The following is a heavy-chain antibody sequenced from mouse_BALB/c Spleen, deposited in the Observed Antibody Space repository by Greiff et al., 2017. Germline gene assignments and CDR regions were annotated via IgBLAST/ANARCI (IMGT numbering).Heavy chain of an antibody. J-gene: IGHJ3*01. CDR2: IDPSDSYT. Sequence: QVQLQQPGAELVKPGASVKMSCKASGYTFTSYWMHWVKQRPGQGLEWIGVIDPSDSYTSYNQKFKGKATLTVDTSSSTAYMQLSSLTSEDSAVCSCTSGGSSFTGFAYWGQGTLVTVSA. V-gene: IGHV1S127*01. D-gene: IGHD6-1*01. CDR3: TSGGSSFTGFAY. CDR1: GYTFTSYW.